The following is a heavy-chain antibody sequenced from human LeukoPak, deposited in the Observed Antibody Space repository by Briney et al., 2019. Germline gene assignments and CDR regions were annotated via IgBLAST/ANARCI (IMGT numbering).Heavy chain of an antibody. D-gene: IGHD6-13*01. Sequence: AGGSLRLSCAASGFTFSSYSMNWVRQAPGKGLEWVSSISSSSSYIYYADSVKGRFTISRDNAKNSLYLQMNSLRAEDTAVYYCARDIAPAGLFFDYWGQGTLVTVSS. CDR2: ISSSSSYI. J-gene: IGHJ4*02. V-gene: IGHV3-21*01. CDR1: GFTFSSYS. CDR3: ARDIAPAGLFFDY.